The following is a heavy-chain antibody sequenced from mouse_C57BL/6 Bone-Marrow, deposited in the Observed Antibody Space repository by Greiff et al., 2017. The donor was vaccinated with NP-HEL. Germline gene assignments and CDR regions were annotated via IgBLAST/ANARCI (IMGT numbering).Heavy chain of an antibody. CDR1: GYTFTSYW. CDR3: ARTSYYSNYRFAY. Sequence: VQLQQSGAELVKPGASVKLSCKASGYTFTSYWMQWVKQRPGQGLEWIGEIDPSDSYTNYNQKFKGKATLTVDTSSSTAYMQLSSLTSEDSAVYYCARTSYYSNYRFAYWGQGTLVTVSA. V-gene: IGHV1-50*01. J-gene: IGHJ3*01. D-gene: IGHD2-5*01. CDR2: IDPSDSYT.